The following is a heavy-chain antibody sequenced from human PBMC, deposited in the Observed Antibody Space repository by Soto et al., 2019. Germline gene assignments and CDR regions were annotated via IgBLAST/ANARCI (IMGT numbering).Heavy chain of an antibody. Sequence: GGSLRLSCAASGFTFSSYGMHWVRQAPGKGLEWVAVISYDGSNKYYADSVKGRFTISRDNSKNTLYLQMNSLRAEDTAVYYCAKVLYDSIPWFDPWGQGTLVTVSS. CDR2: ISYDGSNK. CDR3: AKVLYDSIPWFDP. D-gene: IGHD3-22*01. V-gene: IGHV3-30*18. CDR1: GFTFSSYG. J-gene: IGHJ5*02.